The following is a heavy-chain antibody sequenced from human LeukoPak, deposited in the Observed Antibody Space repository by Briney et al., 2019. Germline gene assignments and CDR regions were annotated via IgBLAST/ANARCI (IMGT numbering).Heavy chain of an antibody. CDR1: GGSISIYY. D-gene: IGHD1-26*01. CDR3: VRDRELYY. Sequence: SETLSLTCTVSGGSISIYYWSWIRQPPGRGLEWIGYVYNSGSTDYNPSLKSRVTISADTSKNQFSLKVNSVTASDTAVYYCVRDRELYYWGQGILVTVSS. CDR2: VYNSGST. V-gene: IGHV4-59*01. J-gene: IGHJ4*02.